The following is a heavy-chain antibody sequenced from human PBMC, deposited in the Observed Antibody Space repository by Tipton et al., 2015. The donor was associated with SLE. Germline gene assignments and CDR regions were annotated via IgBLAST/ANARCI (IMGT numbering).Heavy chain of an antibody. Sequence: TLSLTCTVSGGSISSSSYYWGWIRQPPGKGLEWIGSIYYSGSTNYNPSLKSRVTISVDTSKNQFSLKLSSVTAADTAVYYCAREWKEGYSYRGGAFDIWGQGTMVTVSS. CDR3: AREWKEGYSYRGGAFDI. V-gene: IGHV4-39*07. D-gene: IGHD5-18*01. J-gene: IGHJ3*02. CDR2: IYYSGST. CDR1: GGSISSSSYY.